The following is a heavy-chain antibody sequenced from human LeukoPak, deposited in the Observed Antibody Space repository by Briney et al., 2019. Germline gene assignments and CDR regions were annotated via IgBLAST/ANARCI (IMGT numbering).Heavy chain of an antibody. J-gene: IGHJ4*02. V-gene: IGHV3-66*01. Sequence: GGSLRLSCAASGFTVSSSYMSWVRQAPGKGLYWVSVFYSGGNTYYADSVKGRFTISRDNSKNTLYLQMNSLRAEDTAMYYCARDGGLDSSGYYFDQWGQGTLVTASS. D-gene: IGHD3-22*01. CDR2: FYSGGNT. CDR1: GFTVSSSY. CDR3: ARDGGLDSSGYYFDQ.